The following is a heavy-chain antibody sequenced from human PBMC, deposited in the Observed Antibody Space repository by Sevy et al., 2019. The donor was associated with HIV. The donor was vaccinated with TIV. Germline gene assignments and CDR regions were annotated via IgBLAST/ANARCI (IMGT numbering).Heavy chain of an antibody. CDR2: IRNKANSYTT. D-gene: IGHD6-19*01. Sequence: GGCLRLSCAASGFTFSDHYMDWVRQAPGKGLDWVGRIRNKANSYTTEYAASERGRFTISRDDSNNSLYLQMNSMKTEDTAVYFCAKDGGGWYDYWGQGTLVTVSS. CDR1: GFTFSDHY. V-gene: IGHV3-72*01. J-gene: IGHJ4*02. CDR3: AKDGGGWYDY.